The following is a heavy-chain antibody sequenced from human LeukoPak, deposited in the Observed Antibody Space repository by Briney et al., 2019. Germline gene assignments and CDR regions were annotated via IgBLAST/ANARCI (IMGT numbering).Heavy chain of an antibody. Sequence: ASVKVSCKASGYTFTGYYLHWVRQAPGHGLEWMGRINPNSGGTNYAQKFQGRVTLTRDTSISTAYMDLNRLTSDDTAVYYCARDGFSSAWNDYWGQGTLVTVFS. J-gene: IGHJ4*02. CDR2: INPNSGGT. D-gene: IGHD6-19*01. CDR3: ARDGFSSAWNDY. CDR1: GYTFTGYY. V-gene: IGHV1-2*06.